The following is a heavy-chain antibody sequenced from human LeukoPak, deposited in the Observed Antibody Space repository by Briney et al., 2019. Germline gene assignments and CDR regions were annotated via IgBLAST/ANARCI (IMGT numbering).Heavy chain of an antibody. J-gene: IGHJ4*02. CDR2: IYHSGSS. Sequence: PSETLSLTCAVSGVSVGTGGYSWNWVRQPPGKGLEWIGYIYHSGSSFYNPSLKSRLTIPMDRSKNQFSPKLSSVTAADTAVYYCVSAYCGGDCYHSLLTDWGQGALVTVSS. CDR1: GVSVGTGGYS. D-gene: IGHD2-21*02. CDR3: VSAYCGGDCYHSLLTD. V-gene: IGHV4-30-2*01.